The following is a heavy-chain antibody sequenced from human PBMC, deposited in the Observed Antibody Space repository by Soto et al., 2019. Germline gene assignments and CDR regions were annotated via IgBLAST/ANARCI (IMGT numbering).Heavy chain of an antibody. J-gene: IGHJ4*02. CDR2: IYPGDSDT. CDR1: GYSFTSYW. V-gene: IGHV5-51*01. D-gene: IGHD3-10*01. CDR3: ARHSLYYGSGTIDY. Sequence: PGESLKISCKGSGYSFTSYWSGWVRQMPGKGLEWMGIIYPGDSDTRYSPSFQGQVTISADKSISTAYLQWSSLRASDTAMYYCARHSLYYGSGTIDYWGQGTLVTVSS.